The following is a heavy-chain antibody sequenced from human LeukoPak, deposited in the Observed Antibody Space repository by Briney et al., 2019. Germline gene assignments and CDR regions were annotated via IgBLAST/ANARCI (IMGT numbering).Heavy chain of an antibody. Sequence: GGSLRLSCAASGFTFSTYGMSWVRQAPGKRLEWVSAVTGGGLTTYYADSVKGRFTISRGNSKNTLYLQMNSLRAEDTAVYYCARDFPGRYSGYDSSFDYWGQGTLVTVSS. CDR1: GFTFSTYG. D-gene: IGHD5-12*01. CDR2: VTGGGLTT. V-gene: IGHV3-23*01. CDR3: ARDFPGRYSGYDSSFDY. J-gene: IGHJ4*02.